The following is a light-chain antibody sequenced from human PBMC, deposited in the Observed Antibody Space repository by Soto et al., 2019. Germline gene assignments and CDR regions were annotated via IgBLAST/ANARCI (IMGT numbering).Light chain of an antibody. CDR1: QSVSSN. CDR3: QQYNSFSTWT. CDR2: GAS. Sequence: ILMTQSPATLSVSPGERATLSCRTSQSVSSNLAWYQQKPGQAPRLLIYGASTRATGIPARFSASGSGTEFTLTISSLQPDDSATYYCQQYNSFSTWTFGQGTKVDI. J-gene: IGKJ1*01. V-gene: IGKV3-15*01.